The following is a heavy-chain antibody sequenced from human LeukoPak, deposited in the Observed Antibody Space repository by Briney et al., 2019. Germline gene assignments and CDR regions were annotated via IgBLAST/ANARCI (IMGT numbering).Heavy chain of an antibody. D-gene: IGHD2-2*01. CDR3: ARGRGDCSSTSCFNPRDAFDI. CDR1: GGTFSSYA. V-gene: IGHV1-69*05. CDR2: VIPIFGTA. Sequence: ASVKVSCKASGGTFSSYAISWVRQAPGQGLEWMGGVIPIFGTANYAQKFQGRVTITTDESTSTAYMELSSLRSEDTAVYYCARGRGDCSSTSCFNPRDAFDIWGQGTMVTVSS. J-gene: IGHJ3*02.